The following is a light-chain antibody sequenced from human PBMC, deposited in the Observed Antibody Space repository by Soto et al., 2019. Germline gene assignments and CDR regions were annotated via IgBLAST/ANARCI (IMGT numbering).Light chain of an antibody. CDR3: QQSHSAPLT. CDR2: WAS. V-gene: IGKV4-1*01. CDR1: QSILSSSNNKNY. Sequence: TPSPYSLAVSMGERATINCKSSQSILSSSNNKNYLAWYQQKPGQSPKPLILWASTRESGVPDRFSGSGSGADFTLTISSLQAEDVAVYYCQQSHSAPLTFGGGTNVDIK. J-gene: IGKJ4*01.